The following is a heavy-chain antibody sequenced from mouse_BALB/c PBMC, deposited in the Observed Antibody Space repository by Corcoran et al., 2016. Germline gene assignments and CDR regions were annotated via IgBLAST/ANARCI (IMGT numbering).Heavy chain of an antibody. D-gene: IGHD1-1*02. CDR3: MGYGSYLYFDV. Sequence: EVQLLETGGGLVQPGGSRGLSCEGSGFTFSGFWMSWVRQTPGKTLEWIGDINSDGSAINYAPSIKDRFTIFRDNDKSTLYLQMSNVRSEDTATYFCMGYGSYLYFDVWGAGTTVTVSS. V-gene: IGHV11-2*02. CDR1: GFTFSGFW. CDR2: INSDGSAI. J-gene: IGHJ1*01.